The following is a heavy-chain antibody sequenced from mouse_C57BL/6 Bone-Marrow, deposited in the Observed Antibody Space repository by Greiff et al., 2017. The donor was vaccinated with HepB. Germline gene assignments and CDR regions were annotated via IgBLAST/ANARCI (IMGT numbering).Heavy chain of an antibody. CDR3: ARDTTMITTRAMDY. D-gene: IGHD2-4*01. V-gene: IGHV5-4*01. Sequence: EVQLVESGGGLVKPGGSLKLSCAASGFTFSSYAMSWVRQTPEKRLEWVATISDGGSYTYYPDNVKGRFTISRDNAKNNLYLQMSHLKSEDTAMYYCARDTTMITTRAMDYWGQGTSVTVSS. J-gene: IGHJ4*01. CDR1: GFTFSSYA. CDR2: ISDGGSYT.